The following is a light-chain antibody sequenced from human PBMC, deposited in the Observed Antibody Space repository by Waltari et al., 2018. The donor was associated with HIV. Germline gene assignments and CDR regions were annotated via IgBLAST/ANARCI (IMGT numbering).Light chain of an antibody. CDR1: NSNVGNTF. CDR3: ASWDDKLSHWV. J-gene: IGLJ3*02. V-gene: IGLV1-47*01. CDR2: RND. Sequence: QSVLTQPPSASKPPGQRVLMSCSGTNSNVGNTFVSWFQQVPGGAPKLVIYRNDRRPSGVPDRFSGAKSGSSATLAISGLQSDDEADYFCASWDDKLSHWVFGVGTKLTV.